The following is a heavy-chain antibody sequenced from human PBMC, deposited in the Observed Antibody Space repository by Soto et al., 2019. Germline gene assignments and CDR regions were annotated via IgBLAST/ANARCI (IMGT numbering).Heavy chain of an antibody. J-gene: IGHJ4*02. CDR1: GYTFTSYA. V-gene: IGHV1-3*01. D-gene: IGHD3-10*01. CDR2: INAGNGNT. CDR3: ASVSIAMFRGVITKNGTFNY. Sequence: SVKVSCKASGYTFTSYAMHWVRQAPGQRLEWMGWINAGNGNTKYSQKFQGRVTITRDTSASTAYMELSSLRSEDTAVYYCASVSIAMFRGVITKNGTFNYWGQGTLVTVSS.